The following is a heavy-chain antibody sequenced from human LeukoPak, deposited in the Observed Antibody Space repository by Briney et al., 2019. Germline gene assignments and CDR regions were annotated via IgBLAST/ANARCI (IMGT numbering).Heavy chain of an antibody. CDR3: AKDRYCSGGSFRIYGWFDP. CDR2: ISGSGGST. CDR1: GFTFSSYA. V-gene: IGHV3-23*01. Sequence: PGGSLRLSCAASGFTFSSYAMSWVRQAPGKGLEWVSAISGSGGSTYYADSVKGRFTISRDNSKNTLYLQMNSVRAEDTAVYYCAKDRYCSGGSFRIYGWFDPWGQGTLVTVSS. D-gene: IGHD2-15*01. J-gene: IGHJ5*02.